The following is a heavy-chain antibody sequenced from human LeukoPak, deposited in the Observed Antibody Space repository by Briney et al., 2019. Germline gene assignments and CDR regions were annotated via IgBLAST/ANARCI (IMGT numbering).Heavy chain of an antibody. V-gene: IGHV3-48*02. D-gene: IGHD5-18*01. Sequence: PGGSLRLSCAASGFTFSSYTMNCVRQAPGKGLEWVSTVSGSSNIHYSDSVKGRFTISRDNARNSLYLQMNSLRDEDTAVYYCARDGLHTAHFDYWGQGTLVTVSS. CDR1: GFTFSSYT. CDR2: VSGSSNI. CDR3: ARDGLHTAHFDY. J-gene: IGHJ4*02.